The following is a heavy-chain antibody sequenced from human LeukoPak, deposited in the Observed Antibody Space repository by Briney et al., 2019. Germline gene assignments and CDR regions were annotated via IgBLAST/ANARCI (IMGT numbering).Heavy chain of an antibody. CDR3: AREANYYGSGSYFEGTFDY. CDR2: IHHNGIT. D-gene: IGHD3-10*01. Sequence: PSETLSLTCNVSGVSISTHYWSWIRQSPGKGLEWIGYIHHNGITNYNPSLKSRVTISIDTSKNEFSLKLTSVTAADTAVYYCAREANYYGSGSYFEGTFDYWGQGSLVTVSS. CDR1: GVSISTHY. V-gene: IGHV4-59*11. J-gene: IGHJ4*02.